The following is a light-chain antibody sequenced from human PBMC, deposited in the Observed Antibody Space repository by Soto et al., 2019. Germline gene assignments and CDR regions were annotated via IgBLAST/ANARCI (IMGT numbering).Light chain of an antibody. CDR3: SSQAGNNNYV. Sequence: LTQPPSASGSVGQSVTISSAGTRSDVGAYNYVSWYQQHPRKAPKLMIYQVSKRPSGVPDRFSGSKSGYTASLTVSGLQAEDEADYYCSSQAGNNNYVFGTGTKVTVL. CDR2: QVS. J-gene: IGLJ1*01. V-gene: IGLV2-8*01. CDR1: RSDVGAYNY.